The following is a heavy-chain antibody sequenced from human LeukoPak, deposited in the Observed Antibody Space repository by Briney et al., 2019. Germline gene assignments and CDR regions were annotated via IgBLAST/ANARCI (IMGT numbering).Heavy chain of an antibody. CDR2: IYDSGST. CDR3: ARHSLNNYGSYY. CDR1: GGSIRSSYYY. Sequence: SETLSLTCTVSGGSIRSSYYYWGWIRQPPGKGLEWIGSIYDSGSTYYNPSLKSRVTISVDTSKIQFSLRLSSATAADMATYYCARHSLNNYGSYYWGQGTLVTVSS. V-gene: IGHV4-39*01. D-gene: IGHD5-24*01. J-gene: IGHJ4*02.